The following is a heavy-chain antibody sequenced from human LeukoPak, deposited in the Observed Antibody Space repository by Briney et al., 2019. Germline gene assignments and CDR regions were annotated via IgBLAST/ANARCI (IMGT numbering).Heavy chain of an antibody. J-gene: IGHJ4*02. CDR1: GFTFSSYA. CDR2: ISGSGGST. D-gene: IGHD3-9*01. V-gene: IGHV3-23*01. Sequence: GGSLRLSCAASGFTFSSYAMSWVRQAPGKGLEWVSAISGSGGSTYYADSVKGRFTISRDNSKNTLYLQMNSLRAEDTAVYYCAIKVDILTGFDYWGQGTLVTVSS. CDR3: AIKVDILTGFDY.